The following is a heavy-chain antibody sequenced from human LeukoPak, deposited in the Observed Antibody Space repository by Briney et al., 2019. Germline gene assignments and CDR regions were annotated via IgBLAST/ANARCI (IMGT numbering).Heavy chain of an antibody. V-gene: IGHV1-24*01. D-gene: IGHD4-11*01. Sequence: ASVKVSCKVSGYTLTELSMHWVRQAPGKGLEWMGGFDPEDGETIYAQKFQGRVTMTEDTSTDTAYMELSSLRSEDTAVYYCARATSVTPLYYYGMDVWGQGTTVTVSS. CDR2: FDPEDGET. CDR1: GYTLTELS. J-gene: IGHJ6*02. CDR3: ARATSVTPLYYYGMDV.